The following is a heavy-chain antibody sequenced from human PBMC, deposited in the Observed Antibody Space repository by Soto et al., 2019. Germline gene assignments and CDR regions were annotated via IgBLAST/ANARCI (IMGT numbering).Heavy chain of an antibody. D-gene: IGHD3-16*01. V-gene: IGHV3-48*03. CDR1: GFTFSSSV. Sequence: EVQLVESGGGLVQPGGSLRLSCAASGFTFSSSVMSWVRQAPGKGLEWVSDIGSRSSAIFYADSVKGRFSISRDNAKNSLYLQMNSLRAEDTALYYCARFFGEYSYGQRYLGDWGQGTLVSVSS. CDR2: IGSRSSAI. J-gene: IGHJ4*02. CDR3: ARFFGEYSYGQRYLGD.